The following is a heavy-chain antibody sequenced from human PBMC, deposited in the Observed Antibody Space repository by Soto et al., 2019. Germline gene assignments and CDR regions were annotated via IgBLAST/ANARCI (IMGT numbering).Heavy chain of an antibody. J-gene: IGHJ5*02. CDR2: IYYSGST. D-gene: IGHD3-9*01. CDR3: ARPSNYDILTGYYTNWFDP. V-gene: IGHV4-39*01. CDR1: GGSISSSSYY. Sequence: SETLSLTCTVSGGSISSSSYYWGWIRQPPGKGLGWIGSIYYSGSTYYNPPLKSRVTISVGTSKNQFSLKLSSVTAADTAVYYCARPSNYDILTGYYTNWFDPWGQGTLVTVPQ.